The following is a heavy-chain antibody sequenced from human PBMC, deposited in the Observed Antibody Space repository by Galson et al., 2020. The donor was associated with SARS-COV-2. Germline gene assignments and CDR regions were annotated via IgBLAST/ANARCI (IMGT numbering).Heavy chain of an antibody. Sequence: ASVKVSCKASGYTFTSYYMHWVRQAPGQGLEWMGIINPSGGSTSYAQKFQGRVTMTRDTSTSTVYMELSSLRSEDTAVYYCARGWVVYYDILTGYPEDYWGQGTLVTVSS. V-gene: IGHV1-46*01. D-gene: IGHD3-9*01. J-gene: IGHJ4*02. CDR1: GYTFTSYY. CDR3: ARGWVVYYDILTGYPEDY. CDR2: INPSGGST.